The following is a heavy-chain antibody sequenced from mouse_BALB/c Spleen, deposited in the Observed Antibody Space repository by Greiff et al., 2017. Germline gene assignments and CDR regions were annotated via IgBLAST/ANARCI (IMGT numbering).Heavy chain of an antibody. Sequence: EVKLMESGGGLVKPGGSLKLSCAASGFTFSSYTMSWVRQTPEKRLEWVATISSGGSYTYYPDSVKGRFTISRDNAKNTLYLQMSSLKSEDTAMYYCTRDQFSHCYGSAMDYWGQGTSVTVSS. CDR3: TRDQFSHCYGSAMDY. CDR2: ISSGGSYT. CDR1: GFTFSSYT. V-gene: IGHV5-6-4*01. J-gene: IGHJ4*01. D-gene: IGHD1-1*01.